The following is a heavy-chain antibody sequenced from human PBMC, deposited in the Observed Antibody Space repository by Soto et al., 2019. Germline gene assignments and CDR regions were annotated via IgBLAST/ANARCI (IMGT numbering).Heavy chain of an antibody. V-gene: IGHV3-9*02. D-gene: IGHD3-16*01. CDR3: ANDMVWGGMPTSHYFDS. CDR1: GFTADDYA. Sequence: EVQLVESGGGLVQPGRSLRLSCVASGFTADDYAMHWVRQAPGKGLEWVSGISSNSDTIDYADSVKGRFTISRDNAKNSLFLQMSSLRPEDRALYYCANDMVWGGMPTSHYFDSWGQGTLVTVS. J-gene: IGHJ4*02. CDR2: ISSNSDTI.